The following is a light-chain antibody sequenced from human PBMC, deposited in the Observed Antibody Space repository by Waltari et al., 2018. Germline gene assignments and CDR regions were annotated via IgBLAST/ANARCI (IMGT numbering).Light chain of an antibody. Sequence: EIAMTPSPATLSVSPGVRATLSCRASQSVSSNLAWYQQKPGQAPRLLIYGASTRATGIPARFSGSGSGTEFTLTISSLQSEDFAVYYCQQYNNWPPSWTFGQGTKVEIK. CDR2: GAS. V-gene: IGKV3-15*01. CDR3: QQYNNWPPSWT. CDR1: QSVSSN. J-gene: IGKJ1*01.